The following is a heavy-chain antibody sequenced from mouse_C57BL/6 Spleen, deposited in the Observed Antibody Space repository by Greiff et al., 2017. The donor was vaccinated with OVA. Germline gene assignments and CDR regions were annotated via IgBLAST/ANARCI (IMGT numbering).Heavy chain of an antibody. D-gene: IGHD2-3*01. CDR2: IDPSDSYT. CDR1: GYTFTSYW. CDR3: ARRGDGYYFYAMDY. Sequence: VQLQQPGAELVKPGASVKLSCKASGYTFTSYWMQWVKQRPGQGLEWIGEIDPSDSYTNYHQKFKGKATLTVDTSSSTAYMQLSSLTSEDSAVYYCARRGDGYYFYAMDYWGQGTSVTVSS. V-gene: IGHV1-50*01. J-gene: IGHJ4*01.